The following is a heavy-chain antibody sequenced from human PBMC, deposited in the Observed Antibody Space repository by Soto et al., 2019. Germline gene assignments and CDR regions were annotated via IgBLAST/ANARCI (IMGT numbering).Heavy chain of an antibody. CDR1: GFSLSTSGVG. Sequence: QITLKESGPTLVNPTQTLTLTCIFSGFSLSTSGVGVAWIRQPPGKALEWLALMYWDGDKRYSPFLKSRLTIXKAXSKHQVVLTMTNMDPVDTGTYYCAHKGGRGAGMDVWGQGTTVTVSS. D-gene: IGHD2-15*01. V-gene: IGHV2-5*02. CDR2: MYWDGDK. J-gene: IGHJ6*02. CDR3: AHKGGRGAGMDV.